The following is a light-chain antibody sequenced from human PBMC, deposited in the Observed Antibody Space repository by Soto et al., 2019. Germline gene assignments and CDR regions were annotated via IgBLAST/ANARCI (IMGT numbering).Light chain of an antibody. Sequence: EILMTQSPATLSVSPGERATLSCRASQSISSNLAWYQQKPGQAPRLLIYGASMRATGVPARFSGSRSGTDFTLRISSLQSEDFAVYYCHQYGNWPFTFGPGTKVDIK. V-gene: IGKV3-15*01. CDR3: HQYGNWPFT. CDR1: QSISSN. CDR2: GAS. J-gene: IGKJ3*01.